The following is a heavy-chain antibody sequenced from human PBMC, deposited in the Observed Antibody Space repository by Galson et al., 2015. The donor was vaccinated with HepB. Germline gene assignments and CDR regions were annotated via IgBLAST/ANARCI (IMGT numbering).Heavy chain of an antibody. J-gene: IGHJ4*02. Sequence: LSLTCAVYGGSFSGYYWSWIRQPPGKGLEWIGEINHSGSTNYNPSLKSRVTISVDTSKNQFSLKLSSVTAADTAVYYCARDLTDGDYELWGQGTLVTVSS. CDR3: ARDLTDGDYEL. CDR2: INHSGST. V-gene: IGHV4-34*01. D-gene: IGHD4-17*01. CDR1: GGSFSGYY.